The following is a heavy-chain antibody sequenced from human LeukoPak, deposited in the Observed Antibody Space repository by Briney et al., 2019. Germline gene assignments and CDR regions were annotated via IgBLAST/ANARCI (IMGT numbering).Heavy chain of an antibody. D-gene: IGHD1-1*01. CDR1: GYTFTSYG. CDR2: ISAYNGNT. Sequence: ASVKVSCKAPGYTFTSYGIGWVRQAPGQGLEWVGWISAYNGNTNYAQNVQGRVTMTTDTSTNTAYMELRSLRSDDTAVYYCARVRFLGAGTTIDYYYVMTSGAKGPRSPSP. CDR3: ARVRFLGAGTTIDYYYVMTS. V-gene: IGHV1-18*01. J-gene: IGHJ6*02.